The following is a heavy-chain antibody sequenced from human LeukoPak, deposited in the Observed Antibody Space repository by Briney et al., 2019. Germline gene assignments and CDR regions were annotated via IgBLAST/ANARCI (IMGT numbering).Heavy chain of an antibody. J-gene: IGHJ4*02. CDR1: GFTFSDYY. Sequence: GGSLRLSCAASGFTFSDYYMSWIRQAPGKGLEWVSGISGSGGSTYYADSVKGRFTISRDNSQNTVFLQMKSLRGEDTAVYYCAKVRFATSSPHYDYWGQGTLVTDSS. CDR2: ISGSGGST. V-gene: IGHV3-23*01. D-gene: IGHD6-6*01. CDR3: AKVRFATSSPHYDY.